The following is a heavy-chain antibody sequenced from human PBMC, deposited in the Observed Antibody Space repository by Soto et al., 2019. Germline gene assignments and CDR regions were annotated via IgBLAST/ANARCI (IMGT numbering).Heavy chain of an antibody. V-gene: IGHV3-23*01. J-gene: IGHJ6*02. CDR1: GLTFNNYA. CDR3: AKEGCFYSGAYGMAV. D-gene: IGHD2-21*01. CDR2: ISGNGGLT. Sequence: EVQLLESGGGLEQPGGSLRVSCAASGLTFNNYAMSWVRQAPGKGLEWVSSISGNGGLTYYADSVRGRFTISRDNSKNTLYLQMNSLRVEDTAVYYCAKEGCFYSGAYGMAVWGHGTTVTVSS.